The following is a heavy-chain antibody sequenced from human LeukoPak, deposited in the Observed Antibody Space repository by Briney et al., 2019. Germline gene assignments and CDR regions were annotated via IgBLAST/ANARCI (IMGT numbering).Heavy chain of an antibody. CDR3: ARDSEYCGGDCYSDYGMDV. J-gene: IGHJ6*02. D-gene: IGHD2-21*02. Sequence: PSETLSLTCTVSGGSISSYYWSWIRQPPGKGLEWIGYIYYSGSTNYNPSLKSRVTISVDTSKNQFSLKLSSVTAADTAVYYCARDSEYCGGDCYSDYGMDVWGQGTTVTVSS. CDR2: IYYSGST. CDR1: GGSISSYY. V-gene: IGHV4-59*01.